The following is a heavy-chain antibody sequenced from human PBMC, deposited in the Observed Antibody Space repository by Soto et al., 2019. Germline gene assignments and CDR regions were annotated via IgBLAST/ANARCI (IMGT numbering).Heavy chain of an antibody. Sequence: ESGGGVVPPGRSLRLSCAASGFTFSSYAMHWVRQAPGKGLEWVAVISYDGSNKYYADSVKGRFTISRDNSKNTLYLQMNSLRAEDTAVYYCARMGEVAGTFDYWGQGTLVTVSS. D-gene: IGHD6-19*01. V-gene: IGHV3-30-3*01. CDR2: ISYDGSNK. J-gene: IGHJ4*02. CDR3: ARMGEVAGTFDY. CDR1: GFTFSSYA.